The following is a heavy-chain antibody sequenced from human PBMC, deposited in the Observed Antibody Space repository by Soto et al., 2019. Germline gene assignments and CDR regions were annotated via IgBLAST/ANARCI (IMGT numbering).Heavy chain of an antibody. Sequence: PSETLSLTCTVSGGSISSGDYYWSWIRQPPGKGLEWVGYIYYSGSTYYNPSLKSLVTISVDTSKNQFSLKLSSVTAADTAVYYCARVYDSSGYYYPYFDYWGQGTLVTVSS. D-gene: IGHD3-22*01. V-gene: IGHV4-30-4*01. CDR2: IYYSGST. CDR1: GGSISSGDYY. J-gene: IGHJ4*02. CDR3: ARVYDSSGYYYPYFDY.